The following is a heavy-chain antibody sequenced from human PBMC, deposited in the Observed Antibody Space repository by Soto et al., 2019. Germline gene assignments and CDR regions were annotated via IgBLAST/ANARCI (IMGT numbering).Heavy chain of an antibody. CDR1: GGSISTYY. D-gene: IGHD3-22*01. V-gene: IGHV4-59*01. Sequence: PSETLSLTCTVSGGSISTYYWSWIRQPPGKGLEWIGHIYYSGSTSYNSSLKSRVTISMDTSKSQLSLKLSSVTAADTAVYYCAREVPPYYYDSSGYYWFDPWGQGTLVTVSS. J-gene: IGHJ5*02. CDR3: AREVPPYYYDSSGYYWFDP. CDR2: IYYSGST.